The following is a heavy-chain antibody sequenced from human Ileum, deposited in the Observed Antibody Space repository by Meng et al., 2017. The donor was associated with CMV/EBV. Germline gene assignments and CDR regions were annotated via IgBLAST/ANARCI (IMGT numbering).Heavy chain of an antibody. V-gene: IGHV2-5*01. CDR2: IHGSGSK. D-gene: IGHD6-6*01. CDR3: VHRYSSSSGQVS. J-gene: IGHJ5*02. CDR1: GFALTTKLER. Sequence: TWNKARPSLLNPPQPLTLPCPFSGFALTTKLERVGWIRKHRRKALEWLALIHGSGSKPYSQSLQSRLSATKDTSKIQVVLKMTNMDPVDTATYYCVHRYSSSSGQVSWGQGTLVTVSS.